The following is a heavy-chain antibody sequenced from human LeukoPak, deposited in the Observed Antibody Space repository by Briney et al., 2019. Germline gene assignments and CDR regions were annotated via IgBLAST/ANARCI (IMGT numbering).Heavy chain of an antibody. CDR1: GFTFSSYG. Sequence: PGRSLRLSCAASGFTFSSYGMHWVRQAPGKGLEWVAVISKDGSNQYYADSVKGRFTISRDNSENTLYLQMSSLRGGDTALYYCARDHPTVTDAFDIWGQGTMVTVFS. J-gene: IGHJ3*02. D-gene: IGHD4-17*01. V-gene: IGHV3-30*03. CDR3: ARDHPTVTDAFDI. CDR2: ISKDGSNQ.